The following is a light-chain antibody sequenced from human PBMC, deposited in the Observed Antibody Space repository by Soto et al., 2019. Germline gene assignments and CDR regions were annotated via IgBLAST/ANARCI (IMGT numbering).Light chain of an antibody. CDR2: GAS. J-gene: IGKJ5*01. Sequence: MTQSPSTLSGSVGERATLSFRASQSVSSNLAWYQQKPGQAPRLLIYGASTRATGIPARFSGSGSGTEFTLTISSLQSEDFAVYYCQQYNNWPPITFGQGTRLEIK. V-gene: IGKV3-15*01. CDR1: QSVSSN. CDR3: QQYNNWPPIT.